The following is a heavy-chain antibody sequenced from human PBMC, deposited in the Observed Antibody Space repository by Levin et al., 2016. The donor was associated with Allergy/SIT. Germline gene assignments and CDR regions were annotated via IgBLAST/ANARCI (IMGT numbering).Heavy chain of an antibody. J-gene: IGHJ4*02. V-gene: IGHV3-23*01. CDR1: GFTFSSYA. CDR3: AKDYSYYDSSGYYLD. D-gene: IGHD3-22*01. Sequence: GGSLRLSCAASGFTFSSYAMSWVRQAPGKGLEWVSAISGSGGSTYYADSVKGRFTISRDNSKNTLYLQMNSLRAEDTAVYYCAKDYSYYDSSGYYLDWGQGTLVTVSS. CDR2: ISGSGGST.